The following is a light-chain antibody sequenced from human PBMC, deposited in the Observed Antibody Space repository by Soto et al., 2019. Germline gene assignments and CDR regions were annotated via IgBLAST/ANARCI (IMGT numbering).Light chain of an antibody. J-gene: IGLJ2*01. CDR2: GDN. V-gene: IGLV1-40*01. CDR1: SSNIGANFD. CDR3: PSYGNAPSGSV. Sequence: QSVLTQPPSVSGAPGQRVTISGTGGSSNIGANFDVQWYQQVPGSAPKLLIYGDNNRHPGVPDRFSGSKSGTSAFLAIHGIKGEYEGDYYCPSYGNAPSGSVFGGRTKLTVL.